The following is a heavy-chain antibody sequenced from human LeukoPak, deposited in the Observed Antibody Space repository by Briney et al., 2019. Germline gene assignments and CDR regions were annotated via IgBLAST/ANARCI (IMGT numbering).Heavy chain of an antibody. CDR3: AKDSARMIVVVIIDY. D-gene: IGHD3-22*01. V-gene: IGHV3-23*01. CDR2: ISGSGGST. Sequence: PGGSLRLSCAASGFTFSSYAMSWVRQAPGKGLEWVSAISGSGGSTYYADSVKGRFTISRDNSKNTLYLQMNSPRAEDTAVYYCAKDSARMIVVVIIDYWGQGTLVTVSS. CDR1: GFTFSSYA. J-gene: IGHJ4*02.